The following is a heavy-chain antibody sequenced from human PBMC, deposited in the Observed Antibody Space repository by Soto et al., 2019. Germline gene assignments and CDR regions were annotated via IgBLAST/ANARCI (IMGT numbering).Heavy chain of an antibody. J-gene: IGHJ4*02. CDR1: GFTFKNFV. D-gene: IGHD1-1*01. CDR3: ARNDQGAFDF. CDR2: VGAGGGTA. Sequence: EIQLLDSGGGSVQPGGSLRLSCAASGFTFKNFVMSWVRQAPGKGLEWVSAVGAGGGTAFYGDSVRGQFIISRDNSKNTLSLQMNNLRGEDTAVYFCARNDQGAFDFWGQGTLVTVSS. V-gene: IGHV3-23*01.